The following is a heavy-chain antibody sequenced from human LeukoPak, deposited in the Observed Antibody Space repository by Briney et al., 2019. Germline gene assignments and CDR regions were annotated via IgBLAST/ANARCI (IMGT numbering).Heavy chain of an antibody. CDR3: AREKDAFCSD. J-gene: IGHJ4*02. D-gene: IGHD2-15*01. CDR2: INPYNGNT. V-gene: IGHV1-18*01. Sequence: ASLKVSCKASGYSFTSYGINCVRHAPGQGLEWMGWINPYNGNTKYTQKVQSRVTITTETSTTTAYMELRSLRPHDTAVYYCAREKDAFCSDWGQGTLVTVSS. CDR1: GYSFTSYG.